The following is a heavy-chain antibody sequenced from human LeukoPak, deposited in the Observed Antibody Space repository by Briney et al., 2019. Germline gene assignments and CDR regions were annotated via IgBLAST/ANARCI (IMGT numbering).Heavy chain of an antibody. V-gene: IGHV4-59*01. Sequence: SETLSLTCSVSGGSISTYYWSWVRQPPGKGLEWIGYVYDSGATNYNPSLKSRLTISVDTSKNQFSLKLRSVTAADTAVYYCARALNWGSASYFDYWGQGTLVTVSS. CDR3: ARALNWGSASYFDY. J-gene: IGHJ4*02. D-gene: IGHD7-27*01. CDR2: VYDSGAT. CDR1: GGSISTYY.